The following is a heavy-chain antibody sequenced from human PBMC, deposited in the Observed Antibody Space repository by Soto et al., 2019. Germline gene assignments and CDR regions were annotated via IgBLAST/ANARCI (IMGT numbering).Heavy chain of an antibody. V-gene: IGHV4-34*01. J-gene: IGHJ6*03. CDR2: INHSGST. CDR1: GGSFSGYY. Sequence: SETLSLTCAVYGGSFSGYYWSWIRQPPGKGLEWIGEINHSGSTNYNPSLKSRVTISVDTSKNQFSLKLSSVTAADTAVYYCASSSMVRGVIWDYYYYYMEVWGKGTTVTVSS. CDR3: ASSSMVRGVIWDYYYYYMEV. D-gene: IGHD3-10*01.